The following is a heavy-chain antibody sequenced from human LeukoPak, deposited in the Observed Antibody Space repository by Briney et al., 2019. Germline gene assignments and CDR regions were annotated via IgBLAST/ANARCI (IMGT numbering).Heavy chain of an antibody. D-gene: IGHD2-2*01. CDR3: ARGVVPAAIAPYYYYYYMDV. V-gene: IGHV4-59*11. CDR2: IYYSGST. Sequence: PSETLSLTCTVSGGSISSHYWSWIRQRPGKGLEWIGYIYYSGSTNYNPSLKSRVTISVDTSKNQFSLRLSSVTAADTAVYYCARGVVPAAIAPYYYYYYMDVWGKGTTVTVSS. J-gene: IGHJ6*03. CDR1: GGSISSHY.